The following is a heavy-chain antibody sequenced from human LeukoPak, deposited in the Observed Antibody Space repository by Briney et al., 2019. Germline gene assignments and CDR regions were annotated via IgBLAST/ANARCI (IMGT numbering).Heavy chain of an antibody. CDR3: ARGGGSTSPPLWPYYYYYGMDV. Sequence: SETLSLTCTVSGGSIRVYYWSGFRKPPGKGLRGLGYIYYSGGPNYNPSLKSRVTISVDTSKNQFSLKLSSVTAADTAVYYCARGGGSTSPPLWPYYYYYGMDVWGQGTTVTVSS. V-gene: IGHV4-59*01. CDR2: IYYSGGP. CDR1: GGSIRVYY. D-gene: IGHD2-15*01. J-gene: IGHJ6*02.